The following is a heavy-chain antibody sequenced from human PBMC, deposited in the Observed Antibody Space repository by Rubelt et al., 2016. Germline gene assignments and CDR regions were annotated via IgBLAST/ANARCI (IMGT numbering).Heavy chain of an antibody. V-gene: IGHV4-59*08. Sequence: QVKLQESGPGLVKPSETLSLTCTVSGGSISDYHWSWIRQPPGKGLEWIGYVHYTGSTNYNPSLESRVVISVDTSKSQFSLKLSAVTAAETAVYYCARRPAGLYQPIDHWGQGTLVTVSS. J-gene: IGHJ4*02. CDR3: ARRPAGLYQPIDH. D-gene: IGHD2-2*01. CDR2: VHYTGST. CDR1: GGSISDYH.